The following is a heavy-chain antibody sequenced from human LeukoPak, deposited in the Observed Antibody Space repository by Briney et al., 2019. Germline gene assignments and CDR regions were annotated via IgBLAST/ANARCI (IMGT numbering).Heavy chain of an antibody. CDR2: IYPGDSDT. CDR3: AISDYCSSSSCSFDY. D-gene: IGHD2-2*01. J-gene: IGHJ4*02. CDR1: GYSFTSYW. Sequence: GESLKISCKGSGYSFTSYWIGWVRQMPGKGLEWMGIIYPGDSDTRYSPSFQGQATMSADKSISTAYLQWSSLKASDSAIYYCAISDYCSSSSCSFDYWGQGTLVTVSP. V-gene: IGHV5-51*01.